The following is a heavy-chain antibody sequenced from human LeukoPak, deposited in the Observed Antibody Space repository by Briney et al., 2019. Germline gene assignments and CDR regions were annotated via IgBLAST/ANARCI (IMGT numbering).Heavy chain of an antibody. CDR1: GYSFASYG. J-gene: IGHJ3*02. CDR3: ARDYYNDYEDTFDI. D-gene: IGHD4-11*01. CDR2: VSGYDGCT. V-gene: IGHV1-18*01. Sequence: AASVKVSCKASGYSFASYGISWVRQAPGQGLKWMGWVSGYDGCTSYAQNLKGRVTVTAETSTSTVYMELRSLRSDDTAIYYCARDYYNDYEDTFDIWGQGTMVTVSS.